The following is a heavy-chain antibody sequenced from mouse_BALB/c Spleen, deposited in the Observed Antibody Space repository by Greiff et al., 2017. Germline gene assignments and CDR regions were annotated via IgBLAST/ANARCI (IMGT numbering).Heavy chain of an antibody. CDR3: AKYYYGIDY. CDR2: ISYDGSN. CDR1: GYSITSGYY. J-gene: IGHJ2*01. Sequence: EVKLVESGPGLVKPSQSLSLTCSVTGYSITSGYYWNWIRQFPGNKLEWMGYISYDGSNNYNPSLKNRISITRDTSKNQFFLKLNSVTTEDTATYYCAKYYYGIDYWGQGTTLTVSS. V-gene: IGHV3-6*02. D-gene: IGHD1-1*01.